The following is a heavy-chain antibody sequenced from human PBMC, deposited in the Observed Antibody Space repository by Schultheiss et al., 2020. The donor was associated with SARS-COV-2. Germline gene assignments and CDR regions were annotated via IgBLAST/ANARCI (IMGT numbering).Heavy chain of an antibody. CDR3: ARDSDTVVFGY. D-gene: IGHD2-15*01. CDR1: GFTISSYA. CDR2: ISYDGSNK. J-gene: IGHJ4*02. V-gene: IGHV3-30*03. Sequence: GGSLRLSCAASGFTISSYAMSWVRQAPGKGLEWVAVISYDGSNKYYADSVKGRFTISRDNSKNTLYLQMNSLRAEDTAVYYCARDSDTVVFGYWGQGTLVTVSS.